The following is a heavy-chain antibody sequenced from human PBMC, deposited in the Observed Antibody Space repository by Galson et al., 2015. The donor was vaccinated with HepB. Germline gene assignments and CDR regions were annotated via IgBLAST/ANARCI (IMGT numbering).Heavy chain of an antibody. J-gene: IGHJ4*02. CDR1: GFTVSSNY. D-gene: IGHD2-21*02. V-gene: IGHV3-66*01. CDR3: AVYCGGDCHSD. CDR2: IYSGSST. Sequence: LRLSCAASGFTVSSNYMSWVRQAPGKGLEWVSVIYSGSSTYYADSVKGRFTISRDNSKNTLYLQMNSLRAEDTAVYYCAVYCGGDCHSDWGQGTLVAVSS.